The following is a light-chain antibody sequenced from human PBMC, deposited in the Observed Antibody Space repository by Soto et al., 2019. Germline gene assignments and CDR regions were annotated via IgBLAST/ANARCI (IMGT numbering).Light chain of an antibody. J-gene: IGKJ5*01. V-gene: IGKV1-5*01. Sequence: IQMSHWPSTLSASVGDRVTITCRASQSLSSWLAWYQQKPGKAPKLLIYDASNLESGVPSRFSGSGSGTEFTLTISSPQPDDFATYYCQQYNSYPITFGQGTRLQI. CDR1: QSLSSW. CDR2: DAS. CDR3: QQYNSYPIT.